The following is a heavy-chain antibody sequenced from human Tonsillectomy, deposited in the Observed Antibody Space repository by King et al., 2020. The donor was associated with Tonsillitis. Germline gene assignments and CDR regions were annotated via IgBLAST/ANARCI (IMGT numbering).Heavy chain of an antibody. Sequence: VQLVESGGGLVQPGGSLRLSCAASGFTFSNSAMNWVRQAPGKGLEWVSYISSGSITIYYADSVKGRFTISRDNAKNSLYLQMNTLRAEDTAVYYCARVGWGSWTGFDNWGQGTLVTVSS. CDR2: ISSGSITI. V-gene: IGHV3-48*01. D-gene: IGHD3-16*01. CDR3: ARVGWGSWTGFDN. J-gene: IGHJ4*02. CDR1: GFTFSNSA.